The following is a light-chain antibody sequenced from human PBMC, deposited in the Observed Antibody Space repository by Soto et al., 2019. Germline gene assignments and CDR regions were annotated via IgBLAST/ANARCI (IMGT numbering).Light chain of an antibody. CDR1: QGIGSY. Sequence: DIQMTQSPSSLSASVGDRVTITCRASQGIGSYLNWYQQKPGKAPKLLIYAASRLQSGVPSRFSGSGSGTDFTLTISSLQPEDFATYYCHHSYSTPLGHTFGQGTKLEIK. CDR2: AAS. V-gene: IGKV1-39*01. CDR3: HHSYSTPLGHT. J-gene: IGKJ2*01.